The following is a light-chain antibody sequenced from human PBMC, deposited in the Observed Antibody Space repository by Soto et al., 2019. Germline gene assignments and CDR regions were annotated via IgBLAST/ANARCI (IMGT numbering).Light chain of an antibody. Sequence: QSVLTQPPSVSGAPGQRVTISCTGSSSNIGAGYDVHWYQQLPGTAPKLLIYDNSNRPSGVPDRFSGSKSGTSASLAITGLQAEDEADYYCQSYDSSLSASGKVFGTGTKLTVL. CDR3: QSYDSSLSASGKV. V-gene: IGLV1-40*01. J-gene: IGLJ1*01. CDR2: DNS. CDR1: SSNIGAGYD.